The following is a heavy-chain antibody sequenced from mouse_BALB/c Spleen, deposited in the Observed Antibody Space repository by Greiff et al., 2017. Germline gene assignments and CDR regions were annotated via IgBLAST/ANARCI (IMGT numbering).Heavy chain of an antibody. CDR2: ISSGGSYT. D-gene: IGHD2-1*01. CDR3: ARVGGNYRYYAMDY. V-gene: IGHV5-9-4*01. J-gene: IGHJ4*01. CDR1: GFTFSSYA. Sequence: EVMLVESGGGLVKPGGSLKLSCAASGFTFSSYAMSWVRQSPEKRLEWVAEISSGGSYTYYPDTVTGRFTISRDNAKNTLYLEMSSLRSEDTAMYYCARVGGNYRYYAMDYWGQGTSVTVSS.